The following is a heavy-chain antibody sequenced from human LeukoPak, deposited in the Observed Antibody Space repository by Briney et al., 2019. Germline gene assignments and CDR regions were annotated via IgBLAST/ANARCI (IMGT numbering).Heavy chain of an antibody. V-gene: IGHV5-51*01. CDR3: ARHGREVTPMRGGDY. CDR1: GYSFTSYW. D-gene: IGHD2-21*02. Sequence: GESLKISCKGSGYSFTSYWIGWVRQMPGKGLEWMGIIYPGDSDTRYSPSFQGQVTISADKSISTAYLQWSSLKASDTAMYYCARHGREVTPMRGGDYWGQGTLVTVSS. J-gene: IGHJ4*02. CDR2: IYPGDSDT.